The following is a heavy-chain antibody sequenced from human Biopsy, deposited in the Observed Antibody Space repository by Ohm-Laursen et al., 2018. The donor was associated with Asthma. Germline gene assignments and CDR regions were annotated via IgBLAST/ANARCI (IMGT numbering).Heavy chain of an antibody. Sequence: GSLRLSCTDSGFTFSTYWMSWVRQAPGKALEWVANIKPDGTERYYVDSVKGRFTIPRDNANNSLYLQMKFLGAEDTAVYYCTRTVAATPYDYWGQGTLVTVSS. V-gene: IGHV3-7*01. CDR2: IKPDGTER. D-gene: IGHD4-17*01. CDR1: GFTFSTYW. J-gene: IGHJ4*02. CDR3: TRTVAATPYDY.